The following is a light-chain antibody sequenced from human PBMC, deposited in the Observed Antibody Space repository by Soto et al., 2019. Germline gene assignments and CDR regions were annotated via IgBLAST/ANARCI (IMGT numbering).Light chain of an antibody. V-gene: IGLV1-47*02. J-gene: IGLJ3*02. CDR2: SNN. CDR3: VAWDYSLSVWV. Sequence: QSVLTQPHSASGTPGQRVTISCSGSSSNIGSNYVFWYQQLPGTAPKLLVYSNNQRPSGVPDRFSGSKSGTSASLAISGLRSEDVADYYCVAWDYSLSVWVFAGGTKLTVL. CDR1: SSNIGSNY.